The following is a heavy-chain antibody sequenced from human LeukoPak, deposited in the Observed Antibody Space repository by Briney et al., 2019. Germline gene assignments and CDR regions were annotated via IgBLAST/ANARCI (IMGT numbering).Heavy chain of an antibody. CDR2: IYYSGSV. CDR1: GGAVNSRNYY. CDR3: ARRVTTSGNFFDN. Sequence: SETLSLTCTVVGGAVNSRNYYWGWIRQSPGKGLEWIGSIYYSGSVNNNPSLQSRVTISVDTSRNQFSLKLTSVTAADTAVYYCARRVTTSGNFFDNWGPGTLVTVS. D-gene: IGHD2-21*02. V-gene: IGHV4-39*01. J-gene: IGHJ4*02.